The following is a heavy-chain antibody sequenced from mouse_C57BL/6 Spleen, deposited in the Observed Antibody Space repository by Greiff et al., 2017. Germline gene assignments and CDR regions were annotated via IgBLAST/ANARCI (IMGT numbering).Heavy chain of an antibody. CDR2: ITPSSGYT. CDR1: GYTFTSYW. J-gene: IGHJ2*01. Sequence: QVQLQQSGAELAKPGASVKLSCKASGYTFTSYWMHWVKQRPGQGLEWIGYITPSSGYTKYTQKFKDKATLTADKSSSTAYMQLSSLTYEDSAIYYCARSRTEPDYWGQGTTLTVSA. V-gene: IGHV1-7*01. CDR3: ARSRTEPDY.